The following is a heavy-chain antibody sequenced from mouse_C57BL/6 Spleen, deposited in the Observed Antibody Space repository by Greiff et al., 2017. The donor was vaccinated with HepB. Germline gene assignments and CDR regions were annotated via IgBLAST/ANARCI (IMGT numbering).Heavy chain of an antibody. CDR3: ARGGNDYDGAGAMDY. CDR2: IYPRSGNT. J-gene: IGHJ4*01. Sequence: VQLQQSGAELARPGASVKLSCKASGYTFTSYGISWVKQRTGQGLEWIGEIYPRSGNTYYNEKFKGKATLTADKSSSTAYMELRSLTSEDSAVYFCARGGNDYDGAGAMDYWGQGTSVTVSS. V-gene: IGHV1-81*01. D-gene: IGHD2-4*01. CDR1: GYTFTSYG.